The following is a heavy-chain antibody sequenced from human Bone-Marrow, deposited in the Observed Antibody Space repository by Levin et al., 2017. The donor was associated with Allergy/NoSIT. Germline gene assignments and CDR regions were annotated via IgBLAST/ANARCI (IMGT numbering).Heavy chain of an antibody. D-gene: IGHD2-2*02. CDR3: AADPIYCGRANCYIEGFEF. CDR2: LAGGSGIT. CDR1: GFTFDKSA. J-gene: IGHJ4*02. Sequence: ASVKVSCKTSGFTFDKSAVQWVRQARGQRLEWIGWLAGGSGITYYAQKFQERLTISRDMSTRTVYMELSSLRSEDTAVYYCAADPIYCGRANCYIEGFEFWGQGTLVTVSS. V-gene: IGHV1-58*01.